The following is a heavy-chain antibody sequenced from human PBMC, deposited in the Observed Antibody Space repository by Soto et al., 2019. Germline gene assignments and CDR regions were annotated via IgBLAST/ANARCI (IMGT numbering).Heavy chain of an antibody. CDR1: EVTVSGNY. Sequence: GWSQRISCAASEVTVSGNYMSWVRKAPGKGLEWVSVIYSVGSTYYADSVKGRFTISRDNSKNTLYLQMNSLRAEDTAVYYCARGNCSSTSCYHYYGMDVWGQGTTVTVSS. J-gene: IGHJ6*02. CDR2: IYSVGST. V-gene: IGHV3-53*01. D-gene: IGHD2-2*01. CDR3: ARGNCSSTSCYHYYGMDV.